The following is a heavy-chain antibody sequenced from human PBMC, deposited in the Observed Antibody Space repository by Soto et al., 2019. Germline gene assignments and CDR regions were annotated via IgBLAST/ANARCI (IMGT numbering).Heavy chain of an antibody. J-gene: IGHJ6*03. CDR3: ARPTPYGKYYYYYYMDV. D-gene: IGHD2-15*01. Sequence: GESLKVCCKGSGYSFTSYCIVWVRKMPGKGLEWMGIIYPGDSDTRYSPSFQGQVTISADKSISTAYLQWSSLKASDTAMYYCARPTPYGKYYYYYYMDVWGKGTTVTVSS. CDR2: IYPGDSDT. V-gene: IGHV5-51*01. CDR1: GYSFTSYC.